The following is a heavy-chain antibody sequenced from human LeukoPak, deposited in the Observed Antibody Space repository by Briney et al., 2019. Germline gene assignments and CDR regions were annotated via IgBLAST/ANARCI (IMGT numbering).Heavy chain of an antibody. D-gene: IGHD2-2*01. V-gene: IGHV3-23*01. J-gene: IGHJ6*02. CDR2: ISGSGGST. CDR3: ARENGYCSSTSCSLLYYYYGMDV. CDR1: GFTFSSYA. Sequence: GGSLRLSCAASGFTFSSYAMSWVRQAPGKGLEWVSAISGSGGSTYYADSVKGRFTISRDNAKNSLYLQMNSLRAEDTAVYYCARENGYCSSTSCSLLYYYYGMDVWGQGTTVTVSS.